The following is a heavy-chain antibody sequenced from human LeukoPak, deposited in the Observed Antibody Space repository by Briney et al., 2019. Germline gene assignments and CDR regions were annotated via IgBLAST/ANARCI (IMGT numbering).Heavy chain of an antibody. Sequence: GGSLRLSCAASGVTLSSYAMSWARQAPGKGLEWVSGISSSGSGGNTYYADSVKGRFTISRDSSKNTLFLHMNTLRAEDMAIYYCAKFSPRWYYWMTGSFDYWGQGTLVTVSS. J-gene: IGHJ4*02. CDR2: ISSSGSGGNT. CDR1: GVTLSSYA. V-gene: IGHV3-23*01. D-gene: IGHD1-20*01. CDR3: AKFSPRWYYWMTGSFDY.